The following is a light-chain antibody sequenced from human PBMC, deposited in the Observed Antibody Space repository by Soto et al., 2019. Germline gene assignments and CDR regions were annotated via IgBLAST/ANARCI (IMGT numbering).Light chain of an antibody. Sequence: DIQMTQSPSSLSASVGDTVTITCRASQPISTSLHWYQQKPGRAPKLLIYVGSSLQTGVPSRFSGSGSGTVFTLTISSLQPEDFATYFCQQSYNTPSTFGQGTKLEI. CDR1: QPISTS. CDR2: VGS. J-gene: IGKJ1*01. V-gene: IGKV1-39*01. CDR3: QQSYNTPST.